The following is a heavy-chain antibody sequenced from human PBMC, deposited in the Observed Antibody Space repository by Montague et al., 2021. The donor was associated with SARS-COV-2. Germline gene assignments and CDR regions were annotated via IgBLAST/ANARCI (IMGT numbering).Heavy chain of an antibody. V-gene: IGHV4-59*08. CDR3: ARGGEYYGFWSGYYKGDWFDP. CDR1: GGSISSYY. Sequence: SETLSLACTVSGGSISSYYWSWIRQPPGKGLEWIGYIYYSGSTNYNPSLKSRVTISVDTSKNQFSLKLSSVTAADTAVYYCARGGEYYGFWSGYYKGDWFDPWGQGTLVAVSS. CDR2: IYYSGST. D-gene: IGHD3-3*01. J-gene: IGHJ5*02.